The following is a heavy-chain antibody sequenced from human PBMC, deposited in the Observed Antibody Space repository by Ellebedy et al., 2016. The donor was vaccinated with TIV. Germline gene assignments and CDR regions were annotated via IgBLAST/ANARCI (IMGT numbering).Heavy chain of an antibody. CDR1: GFSFDDNA. CDR3: ARSYYGSGSPDY. CDR2: ISKNSGSV. D-gene: IGHD3-10*01. Sequence: SLKISCAASGFSFDDNAMHWVRQAPGKGLAWVSGISKNSGSVGYADPVKGRFTISRDNAKNSLYLQMNSLRGEDTALYYCARSYYGSGSPDYWGQGTLVTGSS. V-gene: IGHV3-9*01. J-gene: IGHJ4*02.